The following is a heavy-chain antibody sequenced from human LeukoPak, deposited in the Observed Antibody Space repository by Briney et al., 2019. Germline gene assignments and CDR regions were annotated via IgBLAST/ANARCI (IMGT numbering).Heavy chain of an antibody. J-gene: IGHJ4*02. D-gene: IGHD3-22*01. CDR2: ISGSGGST. CDR1: GFTFSSYA. V-gene: IGHV3-23*01. CDR3: AKDKTGGVYYYDSSGITGFDY. Sequence: PGGSLRLSCAASGFTFSSYAVSWVRQAPGKGLEWVSAISGSGGSTYYADSVKGRFTISRDNSKNTLYLQMNSLRAEDTAVYYCAKDKTGGVYYYDSSGITGFDYWGQGTLVTVSS.